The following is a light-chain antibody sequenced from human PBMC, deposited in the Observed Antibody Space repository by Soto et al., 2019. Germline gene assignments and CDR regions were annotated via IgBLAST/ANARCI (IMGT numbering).Light chain of an antibody. CDR1: SSDVGGYNY. Sequence: QSVLTQPASVSGSPGQSITISCTGTSSDVGGYNYVPWYQQHPGKAPKLMIYDVSNRPSGVSNRFSGSKSGNTASLTISGLQAEDEADYYCSSYTSSVYVFGTGTKVTVL. V-gene: IGLV2-14*01. J-gene: IGLJ1*01. CDR3: SSYTSSVYV. CDR2: DVS.